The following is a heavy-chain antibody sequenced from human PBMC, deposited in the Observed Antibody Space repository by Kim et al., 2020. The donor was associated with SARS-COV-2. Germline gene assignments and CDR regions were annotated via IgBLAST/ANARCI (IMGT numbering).Heavy chain of an antibody. CDR2: INDDRSVI. CDR1: GFTFSSHW. J-gene: IGHJ4*01. V-gene: IGHV3-74*01. CDR3: ARGSGSFGFDS. D-gene: IGHD1-26*01. Sequence: GGSLRLSCAASGFTFSSHWMHWVRQAPGRGPVWVSRINDDRSVIEYAASVKGRFTISRDNARSTLDLQMNSLRPEDTAVYYCARGSGSFGFDSWGHGILV.